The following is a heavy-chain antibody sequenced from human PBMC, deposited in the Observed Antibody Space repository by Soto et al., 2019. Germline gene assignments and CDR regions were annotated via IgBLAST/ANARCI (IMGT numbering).Heavy chain of an antibody. CDR1: GGSISSSSYY. V-gene: IGHV4-39*01. CDR2: IYYSGST. D-gene: IGHD6-13*01. J-gene: IGHJ4*02. CDR3: ARRGSWRRNFEY. Sequence: QLQLQESGPGLVKPSETLSLTCTVSGGSISSSSYYWGWIRQPPGKGLEWIGSIYYSGSTYYNLSLKSRVTISVDTSKNQFSLKLSSVTAADTAVYYCARRGSWRRNFEYWGQGTLVTVSS.